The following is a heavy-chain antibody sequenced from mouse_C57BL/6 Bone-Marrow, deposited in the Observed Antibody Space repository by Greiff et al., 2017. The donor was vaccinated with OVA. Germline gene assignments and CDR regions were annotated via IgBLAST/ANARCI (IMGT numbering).Heavy chain of an antibody. CDR1: GYTFTSYW. V-gene: IGHV1-50*01. D-gene: IGHD1-1*01. CDR2: IDPSDSYT. J-gene: IGHJ3*01. Sequence: QVQLQQPGAELVKPGASVKLSCKASGYTFTSYWMQWVKQRPGQGLEWIGGIDPSDSYTNYNQKFKGKATLTVDTSSSTAYMQLSSLTSEDSAVYYCAREGGYYVAWCAYGGQGTLVTVSA. CDR3: AREGGYYVAWCAY.